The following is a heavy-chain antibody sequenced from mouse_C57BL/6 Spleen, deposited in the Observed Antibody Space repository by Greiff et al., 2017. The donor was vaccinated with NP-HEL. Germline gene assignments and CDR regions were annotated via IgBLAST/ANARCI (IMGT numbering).Heavy chain of an antibody. J-gene: IGHJ2*01. CDR2: IYPGDGDT. CDR3: ASGLQSFFDY. Sequence: VQLQQSGPELVKPGASVKISCKASGYAFSSSWMNWVKQRPGKGLEWIGRIYPGDGDTNYNGKFKGKATLTADKSSSTAYMQLSSLTSEDSAVYFCASGLQSFFDYWGQGTTLTVSS. D-gene: IGHD2-13*01. CDR1: GYAFSSSW. V-gene: IGHV1-82*01.